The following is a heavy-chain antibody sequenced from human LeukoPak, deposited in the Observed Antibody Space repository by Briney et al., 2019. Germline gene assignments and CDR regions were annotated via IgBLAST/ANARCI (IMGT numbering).Heavy chain of an antibody. CDR1: GFTFSSFW. Sequence: PGGSLRLSCAASGFTFSSFWMNWLRRAPGKGLEWVANIKQDGSEKYYADSVKGRFTISRDNAKNSLFLQMNSLRAEDTAVYYCTRDRSRAEDDWGQGTLVTVSS. J-gene: IGHJ4*02. CDR2: IKQDGSEK. V-gene: IGHV3-7*01. CDR3: TRDRSRAEDD. D-gene: IGHD1-14*01.